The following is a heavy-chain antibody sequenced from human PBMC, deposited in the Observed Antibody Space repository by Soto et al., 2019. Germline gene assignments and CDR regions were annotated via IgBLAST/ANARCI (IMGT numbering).Heavy chain of an antibody. Sequence: QVQLQQWGAGLLKPSETLSLTCAVYGGSFSGYYWSWIRQPPGKGLEWIGEINHSGSTNYNPSLKSRVTISVDTSKNQFSLKLSSVTAADTAGYYCARGFDYGDYPFDYWGQGTLVTVSS. CDR3: ARGFDYGDYPFDY. V-gene: IGHV4-34*01. CDR2: INHSGST. J-gene: IGHJ4*02. CDR1: GGSFSGYY. D-gene: IGHD4-17*01.